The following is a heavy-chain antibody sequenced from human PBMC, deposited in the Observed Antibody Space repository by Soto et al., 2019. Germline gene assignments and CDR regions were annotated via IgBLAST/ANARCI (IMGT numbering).Heavy chain of an antibody. CDR2: VYYRGRR. CDR1: GGSVTSSSYY. CDR3: VSQRTTVPTQAYFDY. V-gene: IGHV4-39*01. Sequence: PETLSLTSTVSGGSVTSSSYYWGCMRQSPGKGLEWIGSVYYRGRRYSKSSVKSRVTISVDTSKSRFSLSLTSVTASDTAVYLCVSQRTTVPTQAYFDYWGPGALVTVSS. D-gene: IGHD4-17*01. J-gene: IGHJ4*02.